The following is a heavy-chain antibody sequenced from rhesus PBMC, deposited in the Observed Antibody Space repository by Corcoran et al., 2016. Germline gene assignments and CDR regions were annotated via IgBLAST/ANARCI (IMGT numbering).Heavy chain of an antibody. Sequence: QLQLQESGPGLVKPSETLSLTCAVPGGSISSNYWSWIRQPPGQGLEWIARISGSGGSNDYNPSLKSRVTISTDTSKNQFSLKLSSVTAADTAVCYCARQGARGGTTVDYWGQGVLVTVSS. CDR3: ARQGARGGTTVDY. D-gene: IGHD1-44*01. V-gene: IGHV4-173*01. CDR2: ISGSGGSN. J-gene: IGHJ4*01. CDR1: GGSISSNY.